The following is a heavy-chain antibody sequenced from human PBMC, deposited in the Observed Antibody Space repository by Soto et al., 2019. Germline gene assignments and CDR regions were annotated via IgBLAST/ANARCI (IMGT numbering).Heavy chain of an antibody. CDR2: INPNSGGT. V-gene: IGHV1-2*02. CDR1: GYTFTGCY. CDR3: ARDKAFVGYDY. J-gene: IGHJ4*02. Sequence: GASVKVSCKASGYTFTGCYMHWVRQAPGQGLEWMGWINPNSGGTIYAQKFQGRVTMTRDTSISTAYMQLTGLITDDTAVYFCARDKAFVGYDYWGQGTLVTVSS. D-gene: IGHD5-12*01.